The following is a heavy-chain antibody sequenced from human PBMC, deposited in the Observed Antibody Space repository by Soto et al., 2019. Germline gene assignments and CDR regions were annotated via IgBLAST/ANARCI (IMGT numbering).Heavy chain of an antibody. V-gene: IGHV3-23*01. J-gene: IGHJ4*02. D-gene: IGHD2-15*01. CDR3: AKGSVVVVAATLFFDY. CDR1: GFTFSSYA. Sequence: EVQLLESGGGLVQPGGSLRLSCAASGFTFSSYAMSWVRQAPGKGLECVSAISGSGGRTYYADSVKGRFTISKDNSKNTLYLQMNSLRAEDTAVYYCAKGSVVVVAATLFFDYWGQGTLVTVSS. CDR2: ISGSGGRT.